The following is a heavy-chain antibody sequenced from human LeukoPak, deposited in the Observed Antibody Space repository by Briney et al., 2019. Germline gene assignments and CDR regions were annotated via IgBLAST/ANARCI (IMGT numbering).Heavy chain of an antibody. CDR1: GGSFSGYY. CDR2: INHSGST. CDR3: ARAIEALGAFDI. D-gene: IGHD6-6*01. Sequence: SETLSLTCAVYGGSFSGYYWSWIRQPPGKGLEWIGEINHSGSTNYNLSLKSRVTISVDTSKNQFSLKLSSVTAADTAVYYCARAIEALGAFDIWGQGTMVTVSS. V-gene: IGHV4-34*01. J-gene: IGHJ3*02.